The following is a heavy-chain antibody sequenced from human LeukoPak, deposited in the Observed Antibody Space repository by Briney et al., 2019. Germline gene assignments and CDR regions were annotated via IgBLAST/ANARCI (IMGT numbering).Heavy chain of an antibody. CDR2: IYTSGST. J-gene: IGHJ5*02. D-gene: IGHD3-9*01. CDR1: GGSISSYY. CDR3: ARYVLRYFDWLPHNWFDP. Sequence: SETLSLTCTVSGGSISSYYWSWIRQPAGKGLEWIGRIYTSGSTNYNPSLKSRVTISVDTSKNQFSLKLSSVTAADTAVYYCARYVLRYFDWLPHNWFDPWGQGTLVTVSS. V-gene: IGHV4-4*07.